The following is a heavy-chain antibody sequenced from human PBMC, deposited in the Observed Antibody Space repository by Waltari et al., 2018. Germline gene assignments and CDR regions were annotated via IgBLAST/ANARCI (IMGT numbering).Heavy chain of an antibody. CDR2: IYYSGST. J-gene: IGHJ4*02. CDR1: GGSVSSGSYY. D-gene: IGHD5-12*01. V-gene: IGHV4-61*01. CDR3: AGYDSAEYFDY. Sequence: QVQLQESGPGLVKPSETLSLTCTVSGGSVSSGSYYWRWIRQPPGKGLEWIGYIYYSGSTNYNPSLKSRVTISVDTSKNQFSLKLSSVTAADTAVYYCAGYDSAEYFDYWGQGTLVTVSS.